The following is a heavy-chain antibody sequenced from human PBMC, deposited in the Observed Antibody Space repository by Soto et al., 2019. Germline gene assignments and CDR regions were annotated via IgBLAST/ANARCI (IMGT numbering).Heavy chain of an antibody. CDR1: GYTFTSYY. CDR3: ARVGRYCSSTSCYYYYYYMYV. J-gene: IGHJ6*03. V-gene: IGHV1-8*01. Sequence: ASVKVSCKASGYTFTSYYINWVRQATGQGLEWMGWMNPNSGNTGYAQKFQGRVTMTRNTSISTAYMELSSLRSEDTAVYYCARVGRYCSSTSCYYYYYYMYVWGKGTTVTVSS. D-gene: IGHD2-2*01. CDR2: MNPNSGNT.